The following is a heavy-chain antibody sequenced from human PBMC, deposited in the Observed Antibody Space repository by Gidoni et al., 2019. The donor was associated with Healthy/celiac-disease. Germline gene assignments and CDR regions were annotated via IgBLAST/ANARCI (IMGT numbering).Heavy chain of an antibody. CDR1: VFTFSSNS. J-gene: IGHJ4*02. V-gene: IGHV3-21*01. CDR2: ISSSRSYI. D-gene: IGHD6-19*01. CDR3: ARVAGTSSFDY. Sequence: EVQLVASGGGLVKPGGSLRLSCPAYVFTFSSNSMYWVRQAPGKGLEWVSSISSSRSYIYYAYSVKGRFTSSRDNAKNSLYLQMNSLRAEDTAVYYCARVAGTSSFDYGGQGTLVTVSS.